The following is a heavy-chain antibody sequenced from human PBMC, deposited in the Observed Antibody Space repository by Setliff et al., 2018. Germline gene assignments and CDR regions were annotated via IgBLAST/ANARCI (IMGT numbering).Heavy chain of an antibody. V-gene: IGHV1-69*05. Sequence: GASVKVSCKASGGTFSSYGIGWVRQAPGQGLEWMGGTIPMFGTTSYARQFQGRVTIITDESTSTAYMQLSSLGSEDTAVYYCVREGVDSRSSTDYRYYMDVWGKGTTVTVSS. CDR1: GGTFSSYG. D-gene: IGHD3-22*01. CDR2: TIPMFGTT. J-gene: IGHJ6*03. CDR3: VREGVDSRSSTDYRYYMDV.